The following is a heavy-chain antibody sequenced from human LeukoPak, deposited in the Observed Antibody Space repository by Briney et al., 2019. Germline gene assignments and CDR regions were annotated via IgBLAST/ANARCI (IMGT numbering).Heavy chain of an antibody. CDR2: MNPNSGGT. CDR1: GYTFTIYD. Sequence: ASVKVSCKASGYTFTIYDINWVRQAPGQGLEWVGWMNPNSGGTVYAQKFQGRVSMTRDTSIGTLYMELNSLGSEDTAVYYCARGAIFGVTPRGYGMDVWGQGTTVTVSS. J-gene: IGHJ6*02. CDR3: ARGAIFGVTPRGYGMDV. V-gene: IGHV1-8*01. D-gene: IGHD3-3*01.